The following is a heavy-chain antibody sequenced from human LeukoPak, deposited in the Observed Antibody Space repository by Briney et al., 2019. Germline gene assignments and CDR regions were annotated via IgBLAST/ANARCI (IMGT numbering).Heavy chain of an antibody. CDR1: GGSISSYY. D-gene: IGHD4-17*01. Sequence: SETLSLTCTVSGGSISSYYWSWLRQPPGKGLEWIGYIYYSGSTNYNPSLKRRVTISVDTSKNQFSLKLSSVTAADTAVYYCARGRRDGEYGDIPIDYWGQGTLVTVSS. V-gene: IGHV4-59*01. J-gene: IGHJ4*02. CDR3: ARGRRDGEYGDIPIDY. CDR2: IYYSGST.